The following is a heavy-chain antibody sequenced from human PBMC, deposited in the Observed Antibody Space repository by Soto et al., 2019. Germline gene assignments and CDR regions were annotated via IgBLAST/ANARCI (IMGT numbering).Heavy chain of an antibody. CDR3: ASHGITGTWVYYYGMDV. V-gene: IGHV1-69*12. D-gene: IGHD1-7*01. CDR2: IIPIFGTA. J-gene: IGHJ6*02. CDR1: GGTFSSYA. Sequence: QVQLVQSGAEVKMPGSSVKVSCKASGGTFSSYAISWVRQAPGQGLEWMGGIIPIFGTANYAQKFQGRVTITADESTSTAYMELSSLRSEDTAVYYCASHGITGTWVYYYGMDVWCQGTTVTVSS.